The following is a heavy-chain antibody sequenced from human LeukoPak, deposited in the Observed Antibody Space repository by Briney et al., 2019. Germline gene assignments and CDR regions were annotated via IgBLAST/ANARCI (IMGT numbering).Heavy chain of an antibody. CDR2: ISGSGGST. V-gene: IGHV3-23*01. CDR1: GFTFSSYA. D-gene: IGHD6-13*01. CDR3: AKHGFAGISAAGDY. J-gene: IGHJ4*02. Sequence: GGSLRLSCAASGFTFSSYAMSWVRQAPGKGLEWISVISGSGGSTSYADSVKGRFTISRDNTKNTLYLRMNSLRAEDTAVYYCAKHGFAGISAAGDYWGQGTLVTVSS.